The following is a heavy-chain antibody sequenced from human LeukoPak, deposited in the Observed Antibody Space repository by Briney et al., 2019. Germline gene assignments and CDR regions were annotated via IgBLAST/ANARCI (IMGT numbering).Heavy chain of an antibody. V-gene: IGHV4-59*08. J-gene: IGHJ3*02. Sequence: SETLSLTCTVSGGSIRSYYWSWIRQPPGKGLEWIGYIYYSGSTNYNPSLKSRVTISVDTSKNQFSLKLSSVTAADTAVYYCARLTRGYSYRVRAFDIWGQGTMVTVSS. D-gene: IGHD5-18*01. CDR2: IYYSGST. CDR3: ARLTRGYSYRVRAFDI. CDR1: GGSIRSYY.